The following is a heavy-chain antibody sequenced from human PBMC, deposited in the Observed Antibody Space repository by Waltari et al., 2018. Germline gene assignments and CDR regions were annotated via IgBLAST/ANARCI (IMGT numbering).Heavy chain of an antibody. V-gene: IGHV3-30*18. Sequence: QVQLVESGGGVVQPGRSLRLSCAASGFTFSSYGMLWVRQAPGKGLEWVAVISYDGSNKYYADSVKGRFTISRDNSKNTLYLQMNSLRAEDTAVYYCAKDQGIAAAGSYYFDYWGQGTLVTVSS. CDR2: ISYDGSNK. CDR1: GFTFSSYG. CDR3: AKDQGIAAAGSYYFDY. D-gene: IGHD6-13*01. J-gene: IGHJ4*02.